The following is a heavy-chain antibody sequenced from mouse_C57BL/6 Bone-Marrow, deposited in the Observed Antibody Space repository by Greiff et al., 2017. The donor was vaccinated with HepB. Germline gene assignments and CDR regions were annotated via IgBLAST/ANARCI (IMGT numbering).Heavy chain of an antibody. Sequence: VHLVESGPGLVQPSQSLSITCTVSGFSFTSYGVHWVRQSPGKGLEWLGVIWRGGSTDYNAAFMSRLSITKDNSKSQVFFKMNSLQADDTAIYYCATYYYGSSYWWYFDVWGTGTTVTVSS. CDR1: GFSFTSYG. V-gene: IGHV2-5*01. CDR2: IWRGGST. CDR3: ATYYYGSSYWWYFDV. J-gene: IGHJ1*03. D-gene: IGHD1-1*01.